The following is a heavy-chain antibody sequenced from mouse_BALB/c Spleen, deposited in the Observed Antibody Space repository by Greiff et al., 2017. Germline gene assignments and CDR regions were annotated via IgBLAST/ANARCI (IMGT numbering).Heavy chain of an antibody. CDR2: INPSNGGT. CDR3: TRDLYFYDSSYVGYAMDY. J-gene: IGHJ4*01. D-gene: IGHD1-1*01. V-gene: IGHV1S81*02. Sequence: QVQLQQSGAELVKPGASVKLSCKASGYTFTSYYMYWVKQRPGQGLEWIGEINPSNGGTNFNEKFKSKATLTVDKSSSTAYMQLSSLTSEDSAVYYCTRDLYFYDSSYVGYAMDYWGQGTSVTVSS. CDR1: GYTFTSYY.